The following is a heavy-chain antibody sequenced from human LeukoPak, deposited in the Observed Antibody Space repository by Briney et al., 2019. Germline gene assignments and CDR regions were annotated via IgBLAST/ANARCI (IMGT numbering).Heavy chain of an antibody. CDR1: EYTFTGYY. CDR3: ARVTDYYGSGSPDY. J-gene: IGHJ4*02. Sequence: ASVKVSCKASEYTFTGYYIHWVRQAPGQGLEWMGWINPDSGGTNYAQKFQGRVTMTRDTSISTAYMELSRLRSDDTAVYYCARVTDYYGSGSPDYWGQGTLVTVSS. V-gene: IGHV1-2*02. D-gene: IGHD3-10*01. CDR2: INPDSGGT.